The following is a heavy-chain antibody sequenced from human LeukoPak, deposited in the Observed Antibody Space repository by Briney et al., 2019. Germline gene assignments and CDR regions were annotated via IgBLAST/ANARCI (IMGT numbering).Heavy chain of an antibody. CDR2: IGRTDNRV. D-gene: IGHD3-3*01. CDR1: EFTLNSVP. Sequence: GGSLRLSCEASEFTLNSVPMTWVRRAPGKGLEWISYIGRTDNRVYYAESVKDRFTVTRDTGKNSLYLQLTSLSADDTAIYYCARELRVGFGELIGAFDLWGQGTMVAVSP. J-gene: IGHJ3*01. CDR3: ARELRVGFGELIGAFDL. V-gene: IGHV3-48*03.